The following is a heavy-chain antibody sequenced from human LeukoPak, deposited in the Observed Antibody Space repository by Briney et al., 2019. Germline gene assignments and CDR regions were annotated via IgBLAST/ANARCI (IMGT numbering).Heavy chain of an antibody. CDR1: GFTFSDYY. V-gene: IGHV3-11*06. D-gene: IGHD6-13*01. CDR2: ISSSSSYT. Sequence: GGSLRLSCAASGFTFSDYYMSWIRQGPAKGLEWVSYISSSSSYTNYADTVKGRFTISRDNAKSSLYLQMNSLRAEDTAVYYCARKLQLADAFDIWGQGTMVTVSS. J-gene: IGHJ3*02. CDR3: ARKLQLADAFDI.